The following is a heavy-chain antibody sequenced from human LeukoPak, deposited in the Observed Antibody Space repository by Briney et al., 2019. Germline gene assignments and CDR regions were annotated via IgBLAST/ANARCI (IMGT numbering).Heavy chain of an antibody. Sequence: PGGSLRLSCAASGFTFSSYAMHWVRQAPGKGLEWVAVISYDGSNKYYADSVKGRFTISRDNSKNTLYLQMNSLRAEDTAVYYCARVAYGYSYGDLDYWGQGTLVTVSS. CDR1: GFTFSSYA. V-gene: IGHV3-30-3*01. CDR2: ISYDGSNK. CDR3: ARVAYGYSYGDLDY. J-gene: IGHJ4*02. D-gene: IGHD5-18*01.